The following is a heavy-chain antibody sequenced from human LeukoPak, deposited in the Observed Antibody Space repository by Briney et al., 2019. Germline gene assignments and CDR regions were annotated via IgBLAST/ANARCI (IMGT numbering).Heavy chain of an antibody. CDR2: IRLDDSTE. Sequence: GGSLRLSCASSGFSFSNHVMHWVRQAPGKGLQWVAFIRLDDSTEYSADSVKGRFTISRDNSKSTLYLQMNRLRPEDTAVYYCAKSMLRGYYYMDVWGKGTTVIISS. V-gene: IGHV3-30*02. CDR3: AKSMLRGYYYMDV. J-gene: IGHJ6*03. D-gene: IGHD3-10*01. CDR1: GFSFSNHV.